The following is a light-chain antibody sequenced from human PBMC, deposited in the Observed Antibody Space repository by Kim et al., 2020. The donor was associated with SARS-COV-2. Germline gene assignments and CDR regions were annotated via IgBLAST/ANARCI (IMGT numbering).Light chain of an antibody. Sequence: QPVLTQSPSASASLGASVKLTCTLSSGHSYNAISWHQQQPGKGPRHLMKVNSDGSHTKGDGIPDRFSGSSSGAERYLTVSSLQSEDEADYYCQTWGTGIWVFGGGTRLTVL. J-gene: IGLJ3*02. V-gene: IGLV4-69*01. CDR1: SGHSYNA. CDR3: QTWGTGIWV. CDR2: VNSDGSH.